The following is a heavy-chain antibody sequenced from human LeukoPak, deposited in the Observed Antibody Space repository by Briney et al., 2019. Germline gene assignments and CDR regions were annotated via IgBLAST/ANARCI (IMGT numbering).Heavy chain of an antibody. J-gene: IGHJ5*02. V-gene: IGHV4-59*01. CDR2: IYYSGST. D-gene: IGHD2-2*01. CDR1: GGSISSYY. Sequence: PSETLSLTCTVSGGSISSYYWSWIRQPPGKGLEWIGYIYYSGSTNYNPSLKSRVTISVDTSKNQFSLKLSSVTAAVTAVYYCARESGGYCSSTSCYVWFDPWGQGTLVTVSS. CDR3: ARESGGYCSSTSCYVWFDP.